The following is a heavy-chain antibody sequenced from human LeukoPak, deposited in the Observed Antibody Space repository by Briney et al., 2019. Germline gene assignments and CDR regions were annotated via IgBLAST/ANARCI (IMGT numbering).Heavy chain of an antibody. CDR3: ARDPELEDTMDWYFDL. J-gene: IGHJ2*01. CDR2: IYYSGST. Sequence: SQTLSLTCTVSGGSISSGGYYWSWIRQHPGKGLEWIGYIYYSGSTYYNPSLKSRVTISVDTSKNQFSLKLSSVTAADTAVYYCARDPELEDTMDWYFDLWGRGTLVTVSS. CDR1: GGSISSGGYY. V-gene: IGHV4-31*03. D-gene: IGHD3-10*01.